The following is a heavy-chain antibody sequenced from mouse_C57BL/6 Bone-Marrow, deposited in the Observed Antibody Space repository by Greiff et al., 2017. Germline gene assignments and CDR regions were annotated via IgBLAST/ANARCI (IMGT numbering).Heavy chain of an antibody. Sequence: QVQLQQSGAELARPGASVKLSCTASGYTFTSYGISWVKQRTGQGLEWIGEIYPRSGNTYYNEKFKGKATLTADESSSTAYMELRSLTSEDSAVSFCARGVYYYGSSYDPFACWGPGTLVTVSA. J-gene: IGHJ3*01. CDR1: GYTFTSYG. D-gene: IGHD1-1*01. V-gene: IGHV1-81*01. CDR3: ARGVYYYGSSYDPFAC. CDR2: IYPRSGNT.